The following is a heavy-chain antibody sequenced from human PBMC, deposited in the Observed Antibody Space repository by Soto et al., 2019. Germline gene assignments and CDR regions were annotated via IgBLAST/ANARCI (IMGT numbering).Heavy chain of an antibody. CDR2: IKSKTDGGTT. V-gene: IGHV3-15*01. CDR1: GFTFSNAW. Sequence: GGSLRLSCAASGFTFSNAWMSWVRQAPGKGLEWVGRIKSKTDGGTTDYASPVKGRFTISRDDSKNTLYLQMNSLKTEDTAVYYCTTEGGYSYDPYYFDFWGQGTLVTVSS. J-gene: IGHJ4*02. CDR3: TTEGGYSYDPYYFDF. D-gene: IGHD5-18*01.